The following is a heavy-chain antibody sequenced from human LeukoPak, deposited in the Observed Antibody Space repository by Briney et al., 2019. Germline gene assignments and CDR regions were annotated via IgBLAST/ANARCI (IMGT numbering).Heavy chain of an antibody. CDR1: GFTFSNAW. CDR3: TTDLHNYYDSSGYRYYYYGMDV. Sequence: GGSLRLSCAASGFTFSNAWMSWVRQAPGKGLEWVGRIKSKTDGGTTDHAAPVKGRFTISRDDSKNTLYLQMNSLKTEDTAVYYCTTDLHNYYDSSGYRYYYYGMDVWGQGTTVTVSS. J-gene: IGHJ6*02. D-gene: IGHD3-22*01. CDR2: IKSKTDGGTT. V-gene: IGHV3-15*01.